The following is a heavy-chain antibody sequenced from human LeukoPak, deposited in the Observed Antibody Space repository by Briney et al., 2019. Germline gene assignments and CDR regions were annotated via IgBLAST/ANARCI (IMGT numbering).Heavy chain of an antibody. V-gene: IGHV4-34*01. Sequence: SETLSLTCAVYGGSFSGYYWSWIRQPPGKGLEWIGEINHSGSTNYNPSLKSRVTISVDTSKNQFSLKLSSVTAADTAVYYCANNVDTAMVNALWYWGQGTLVTVSS. CDR2: INHSGST. CDR1: GGSFSGYY. D-gene: IGHD5-18*01. J-gene: IGHJ4*02. CDR3: ANNVDTAMVNALWY.